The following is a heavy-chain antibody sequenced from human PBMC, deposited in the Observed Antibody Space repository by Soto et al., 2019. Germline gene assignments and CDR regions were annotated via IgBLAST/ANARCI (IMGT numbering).Heavy chain of an antibody. CDR3: ARLVYDTRLNYMYFDF. Sequence: PSETLSLTCAVSGVSISSGNWWTWVRQTPQRGLEYIGEIFRDGTANYYPSFERRVAISVDTSKDQFSLKLTSVTAADTAIYFCARLVYDTRLNYMYFDFCGQGALDTVYS. CDR1: GVSISSGNW. D-gene: IGHD2-8*01. J-gene: IGHJ4*02. V-gene: IGHV4-4*02. CDR2: IFRDGTA.